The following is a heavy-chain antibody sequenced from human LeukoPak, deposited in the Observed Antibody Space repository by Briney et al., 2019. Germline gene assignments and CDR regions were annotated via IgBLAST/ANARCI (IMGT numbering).Heavy chain of an antibody. D-gene: IGHD6-19*01. CDR1: GFTFSSYG. J-gene: IGHJ4*02. V-gene: IGHV3-33*01. CDR3: ARDQGQWLRYFDY. CDR2: IWYDGSNK. Sequence: PGGSLRLSCAASGFTFSSYGMHWVRQAPGKGLEWVAVIWYDGSNKYYADSVKGRFPISRDNSKNTLYLQMNSLRAEDTAVYYCARDQGQWLRYFDYWGQGTLVTVSS.